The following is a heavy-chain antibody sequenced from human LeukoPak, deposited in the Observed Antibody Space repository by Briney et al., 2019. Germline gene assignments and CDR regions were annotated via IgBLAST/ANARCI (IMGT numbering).Heavy chain of an antibody. Sequence: SVKVSCKASGATVSYYAISWVRQAPGQGLEWMGGIIPIFGTSNYAQKFQGRVTITTDESTNTAYMELSSLRSEDTAVYYCARDPGGLNAFDIWGQGTMVTVSS. V-gene: IGHV1-69*05. D-gene: IGHD3-16*01. CDR1: GATVSYYA. CDR2: IIPIFGTS. CDR3: ARDPGGLNAFDI. J-gene: IGHJ3*02.